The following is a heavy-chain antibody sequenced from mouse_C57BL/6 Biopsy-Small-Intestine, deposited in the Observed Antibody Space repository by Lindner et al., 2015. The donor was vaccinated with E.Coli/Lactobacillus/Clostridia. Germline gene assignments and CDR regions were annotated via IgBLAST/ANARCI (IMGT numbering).Heavy chain of an antibody. V-gene: IGHV1-14*01. CDR3: AYGDYWFAY. CDR1: GYTFTSYV. Sequence: VQLQESGPELVKPGASVKMSCKASGYTFTSYVVYWVKQKPGQGLEWIGYINPYYDDTKYNENFKGKATLTSDKSSSTAYMELSSLTSEDSAVYYCAYGDYWFAYWGQGTLVTVSA. CDR2: INPYYDDT. J-gene: IGHJ3*01. D-gene: IGHD2-13*01.